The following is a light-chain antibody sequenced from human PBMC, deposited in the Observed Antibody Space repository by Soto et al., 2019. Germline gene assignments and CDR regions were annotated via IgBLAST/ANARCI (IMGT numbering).Light chain of an antibody. CDR3: QQYNNWPPWT. CDR1: QSVSSSN. J-gene: IGKJ1*01. V-gene: IGKV3-15*01. CDR2: GAS. Sequence: IVLTQSPVTLSLSPGESATLSCRASQSVSSSNLAWYQQKPGQAPRLLIYGASTRATGIPARFSGSGSGTEFTLTISSLQSEDFAVYYCQQYNNWPPWTVGQGTKVDI.